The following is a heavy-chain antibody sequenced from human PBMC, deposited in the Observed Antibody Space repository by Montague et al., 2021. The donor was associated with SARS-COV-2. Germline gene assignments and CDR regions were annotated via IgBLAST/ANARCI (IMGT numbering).Heavy chain of an antibody. Sequence: SETLSLTCTVSGFSIGSGDYWGWIRQPPGKGLEWIGSIYHSGTTXYNPSLRSRLTMSIDTSTNQFSLRLTSVTAADTAVFFCVREKGGGLHNVFDIWGQGTTVTVSS. CDR2: IYHSGTT. CDR3: VREKGGGLHNVFDI. D-gene: IGHD3-16*01. J-gene: IGHJ3*02. V-gene: IGHV4-38-2*02. CDR1: GFSIGSGDY.